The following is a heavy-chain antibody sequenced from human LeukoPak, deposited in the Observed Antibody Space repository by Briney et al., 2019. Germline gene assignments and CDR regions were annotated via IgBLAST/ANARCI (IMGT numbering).Heavy chain of an antibody. CDR3: ATDGLDP. D-gene: IGHD2-8*01. CDR2: IRYDERDK. Sequence: GGSLRLSCAASGFTFNTMGMHWVRQTADKGLEWLGFIRYDERDKYYADSVKGRFTISRDNSKNTLFLQMNGLKTEDTAVYYCATDGLDPWGQGTLVIVSS. J-gene: IGHJ5*02. V-gene: IGHV3-30*02. CDR1: GFTFNTMG.